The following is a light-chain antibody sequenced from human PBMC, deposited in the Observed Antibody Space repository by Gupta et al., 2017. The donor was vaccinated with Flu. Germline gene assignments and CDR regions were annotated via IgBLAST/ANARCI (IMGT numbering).Light chain of an antibody. CDR1: SNAVGAYNY. CDR2: DVT. CDR3: YSYAGSFTFV. Sequence: QSALTQPRSASGSPGQSVTISCTGTSNAVGAYNYVSWYQQHPDKVPKVLIYDVTERPSGVPDRFSASKSGNTASLTISGLQADDEADYYCYSYAGSFTFVFGTGTRVTVL. J-gene: IGLJ1*01. V-gene: IGLV2-11*01.